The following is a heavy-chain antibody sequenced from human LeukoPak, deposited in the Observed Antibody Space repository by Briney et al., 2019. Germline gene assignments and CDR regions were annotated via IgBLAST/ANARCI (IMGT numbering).Heavy chain of an antibody. V-gene: IGHV1-2*02. D-gene: IGHD3-10*01. CDR1: GYTFTGYY. CDR3: ARGSDYGSGSVLIDY. Sequence: ASVKVSCKASGYTFTGYYMHWVRQAPGQGLEWMGWINPNSGSTNYAQKFQGRVTMTRDTSISTAYMELSRLRSDDTAVYYCARGSDYGSGSVLIDYWGQGTLVTVSS. CDR2: INPNSGST. J-gene: IGHJ4*02.